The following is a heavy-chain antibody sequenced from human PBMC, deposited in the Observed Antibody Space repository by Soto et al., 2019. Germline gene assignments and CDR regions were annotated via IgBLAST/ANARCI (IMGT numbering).Heavy chain of an antibody. Sequence: QVQLVQSGAEVKKPGSSVKVSCKASGGTFSSYTISWVRQAPGQGLEWMGRIIPILGKANYAQKFQGSVTITADNSTSTAHMELSSLRSEDPAAYYCARVACSSPNCSYYMDVWGQGTTVTVSS. V-gene: IGHV1-69*02. D-gene: IGHD6-19*01. CDR2: IIPILGKA. CDR1: GGTFSSYT. CDR3: ARVACSSPNCSYYMDV. J-gene: IGHJ6*03.